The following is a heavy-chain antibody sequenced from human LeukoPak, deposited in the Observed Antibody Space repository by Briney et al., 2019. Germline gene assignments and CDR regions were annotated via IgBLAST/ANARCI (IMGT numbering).Heavy chain of an antibody. D-gene: IGHD2-2*01. Sequence: GASVKVSCKASGYTFTSHDINWVRQAAGQAPEWMGWINPNSGDTGYAQKFQGRVTITRSTSISTAYMELSSLRSEDTAVYYCTRHTSPTFDYWGQGTLVTVSS. CDR2: INPNSGDT. V-gene: IGHV1-8*01. J-gene: IGHJ4*02. CDR1: GYTFTSHD. CDR3: TRHTSPTFDY.